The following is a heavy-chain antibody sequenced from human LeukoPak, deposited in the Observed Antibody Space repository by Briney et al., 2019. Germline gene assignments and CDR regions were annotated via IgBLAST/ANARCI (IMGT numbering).Heavy chain of an antibody. V-gene: IGHV4-59*01. J-gene: IGHJ6*03. CDR1: GGSISSYY. CDR3: ARYGSGLYYYYYMDV. CDR2: IYYNGST. D-gene: IGHD3-10*01. Sequence: SETLSLTCTVSGGSISSYYWSWIRQPPGKGLEWIGYIYYNGSTNYNPSLKSRVTISVDTSKNQFSLKLSSVTAADTAVYYCARYGSGLYYYYYMDVWGKGTSVTVSS.